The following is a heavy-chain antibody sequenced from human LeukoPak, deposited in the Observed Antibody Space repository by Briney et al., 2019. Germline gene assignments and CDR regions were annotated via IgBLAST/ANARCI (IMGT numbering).Heavy chain of an antibody. Sequence: NPGGSLRLSCAASGFTVSSNYMSWVRQASEKGLEWVSSISSSSSYIYYADSVKGRFTISRDNAKNSLYLQMNSLRAEDTAVYYCVSDYYGSEGYFDYWGQGTLVTVSS. V-gene: IGHV3-21*01. CDR3: VSDYYGSEGYFDY. CDR1: GFTVSSNY. D-gene: IGHD3-10*01. CDR2: ISSSSSYI. J-gene: IGHJ4*02.